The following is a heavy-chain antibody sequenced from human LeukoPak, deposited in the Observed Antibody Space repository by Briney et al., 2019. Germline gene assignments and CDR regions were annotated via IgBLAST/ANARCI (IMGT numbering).Heavy chain of an antibody. J-gene: IGHJ3*02. CDR3: ARWWGEDDAFDI. V-gene: IGHV4-34*01. CDR1: GGSFSGYY. Sequence: SETLSLTCAVYGGSFSGYYWSWIRQPPGKGLEWIGEINHSGSTNYNPSLKSRVTISVDTSKNQFSLELSSVTAADTAVYYCARWWGEDDAFDIWGQGTMVTVSS. CDR2: INHSGST. D-gene: IGHD3-16*01.